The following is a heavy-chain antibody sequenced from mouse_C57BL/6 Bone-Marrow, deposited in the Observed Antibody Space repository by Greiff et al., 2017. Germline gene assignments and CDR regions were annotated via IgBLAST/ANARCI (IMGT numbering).Heavy chain of an antibody. CDR3: ARGETIIKDYFGY. Sequence: QVQLQQSGAELVMPGASVKLSCKASGYTFTSYWMHWVKQRPGQGLEWIGEIDPSDSYTNYNQKFKGKSTLTVDKSSSTAYMQLSSLTSETSAVYYCARGETIIKDYFGYWGQGTTLTVSS. CDR1: GYTFTSYW. V-gene: IGHV1-69*01. J-gene: IGHJ2*01. D-gene: IGHD2-4*01. CDR2: IDPSDSYT.